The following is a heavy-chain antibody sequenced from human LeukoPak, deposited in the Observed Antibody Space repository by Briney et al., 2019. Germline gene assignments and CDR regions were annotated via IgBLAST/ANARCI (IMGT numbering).Heavy chain of an antibody. CDR1: GGSISSSSYY. V-gene: IGHV4-39*01. D-gene: IGHD1-26*01. CDR2: TYYSGST. Sequence: SETLSLTCTVSGGSISSSSYYWGWIRQPPGKGLEWIGSTYYSGSTYYNPSLKSRVTISVDTSKNQFSLKLSSVTAADTAVYYCARRSRATFIVGATGAFDIWGQGIMVTVSS. CDR3: ARRSRATFIVGATGAFDI. J-gene: IGHJ3*02.